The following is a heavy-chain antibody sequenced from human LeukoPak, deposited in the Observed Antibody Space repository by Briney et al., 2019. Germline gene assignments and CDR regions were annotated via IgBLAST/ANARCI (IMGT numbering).Heavy chain of an antibody. D-gene: IGHD5-12*01. V-gene: IGHV4-39*01. Sequence: PSETLSLTCTVSGGSISSGNSYWGWIRPPPGKGLEWIANIYYSGSTYYNPSLKSRVTISVDTSKNQFSLKLNSVTAADTAVYYCARLHPGASGYGLDYWGQGTLVTVSS. J-gene: IGHJ4*02. CDR2: IYYSGST. CDR1: GGSISSGNSY. CDR3: ARLHPGASGYGLDY.